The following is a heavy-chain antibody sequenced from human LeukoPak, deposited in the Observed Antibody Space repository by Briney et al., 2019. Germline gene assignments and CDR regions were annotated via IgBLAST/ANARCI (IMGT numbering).Heavy chain of an antibody. D-gene: IGHD3-22*01. V-gene: IGHV3-23*01. CDR2: ISGSGGST. Sequence: GGSLRLSCAASGFTFSSYGMSWVRQAPGKGLEWVSAISGSGGSTYYADSVKGRFTISRDNSKNTLYLQMNSLRAEDTAVYYCAKDANYDSSGYYVPYYFDYWGQGTLVTVSS. CDR1: GFTFSSYG. CDR3: AKDANYDSSGYYVPYYFDY. J-gene: IGHJ4*02.